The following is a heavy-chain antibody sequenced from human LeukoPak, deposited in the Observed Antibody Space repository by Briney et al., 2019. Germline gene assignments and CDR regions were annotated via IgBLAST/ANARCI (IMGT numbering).Heavy chain of an antibody. CDR3: AKDLTLMIRGVHELSN. J-gene: IGHJ4*02. V-gene: IGHV3-30*18. CDR1: GFMFSSYG. Sequence: GGSLRLSCSASGFMFSSYGMHWVRQAPGKGLEWVAVISYDGSKKYYADSVKGRFTISRDNSKNTLYLQMNSLRTEDTATYYCAKDLTLMIRGVHELSNWGQGTLVTVSS. D-gene: IGHD3-10*01. CDR2: ISYDGSKK.